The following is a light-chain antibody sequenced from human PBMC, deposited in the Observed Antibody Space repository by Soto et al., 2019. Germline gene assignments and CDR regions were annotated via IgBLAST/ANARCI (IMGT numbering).Light chain of an antibody. Sequence: DIVMTQSPLSLPVTPGEPASISCRSSQILLHSNGYNYLDWYLQKPGQSPQLLIYLGSNRASGVPDRFSGSGSGTDFTLKISRVEAEDVGVYYCMQALQTPPTFGQGTRREIK. CDR2: LGS. CDR1: QILLHSNGYNY. V-gene: IGKV2-28*01. CDR3: MQALQTPPT. J-gene: IGKJ5*01.